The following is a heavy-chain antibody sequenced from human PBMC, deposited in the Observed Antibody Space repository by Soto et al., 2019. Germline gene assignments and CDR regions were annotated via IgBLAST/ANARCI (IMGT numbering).Heavy chain of an antibody. J-gene: IGHJ5*02. D-gene: IGHD2-15*01. CDR2: IWYDGSNK. V-gene: IGHV3-33*01. Sequence: QVQRVETGGGVVQPGRSLRLSCAASGFSFSSFAMHWVRQAPGKGLEWVAIIWYDGSNKYYTESVKGRFTISRDNSKNTVDLQMNSLRAEDTAVYYCARGIYSGGNTLDPWGQGTLVTVSS. CDR1: GFSFSSFA. CDR3: ARGIYSGGNTLDP.